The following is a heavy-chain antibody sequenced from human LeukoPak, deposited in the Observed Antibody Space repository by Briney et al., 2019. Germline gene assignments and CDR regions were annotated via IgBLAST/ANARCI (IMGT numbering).Heavy chain of an antibody. D-gene: IGHD3-22*01. CDR1: GFTFSSYA. J-gene: IGHJ4*02. CDR2: IAGSGATT. Sequence: GGSLRLSCAASGFTFSSYAMHWVRQAPGKGLEWVSTIAGSGATTYYADSVKGRFTISRDNSKNTLYLQMNSLRAEDTAVYYCARVRTYYDSSGYSKAPDYWGQGTLVTVSS. CDR3: ARVRTYYDSSGYSKAPDY. V-gene: IGHV3-23*01.